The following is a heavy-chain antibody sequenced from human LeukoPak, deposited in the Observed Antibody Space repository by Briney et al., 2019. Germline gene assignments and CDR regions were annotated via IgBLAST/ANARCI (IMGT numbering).Heavy chain of an antibody. J-gene: IGHJ3*02. V-gene: IGHV1-69*04. CDR2: IIPILGIA. D-gene: IGHD3-22*01. Sequence: SVKVSCKASGGTFSSYAISWVRQAPGQGLEWMGRIIPILGIANYAQKFQGRVTITADKSTSTAYMELSSLRSEDTAVYYCARASAYDSSGYYAFDIWGQGTMVTVSS. CDR3: ARASAYDSSGYYAFDI. CDR1: GGTFSSYA.